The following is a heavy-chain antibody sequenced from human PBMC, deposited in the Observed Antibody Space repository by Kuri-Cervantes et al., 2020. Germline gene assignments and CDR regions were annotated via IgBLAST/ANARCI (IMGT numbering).Heavy chain of an antibody. Sequence: ASVKVSCKASGYTFTSYDINWVRQATGQGLEWMGWMNPNSGNTGYAQKFQGRVTMTRNTSISTAYMELSSLRSEDTAVYYCARDLEPNCSGGSCYFGLGYWGQGTLVTVSS. CDR2: MNPNSGNT. J-gene: IGHJ4*02. D-gene: IGHD2-15*01. V-gene: IGHV1-8*01. CDR1: GYTFTSYD. CDR3: ARDLEPNCSGGSCYFGLGY.